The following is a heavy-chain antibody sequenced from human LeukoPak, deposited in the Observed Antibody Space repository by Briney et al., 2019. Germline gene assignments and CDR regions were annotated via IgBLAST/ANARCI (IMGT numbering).Heavy chain of an antibody. J-gene: IGHJ5*02. CDR2: MYYSGNP. CDR1: GASISSNSYY. CDR3: ARDQGYYDFWSGSPKNNWFDP. D-gene: IGHD3-3*01. Sequence: SETLSLTCTVSGASISSNSYYWGWIPQPPGKGLEWIGSMYYSGNPYYEPSLKTRVTISVDTSKNRFSLKLSSVTAADTAVYYCARDQGYYDFWSGSPKNNWFDPWGQGTLVTVSS. V-gene: IGHV4-39*07.